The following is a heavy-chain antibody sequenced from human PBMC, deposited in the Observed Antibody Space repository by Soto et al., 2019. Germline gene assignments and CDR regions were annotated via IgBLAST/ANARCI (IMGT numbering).Heavy chain of an antibody. CDR3: ARTDEWELLSWFDP. V-gene: IGHV1-69*06. CDR1: GGTFSSYA. D-gene: IGHD1-26*01. J-gene: IGHJ5*02. Sequence: SVKVSCKASGGTFSSYAISCVRQAPGQGLEWMGGIIPIFGTANYAQKFQGRVTITADKSTSTAYMELSSLRSEDTAVYYCARTDEWELLSWFDPWGQGTLVTVSS. CDR2: IIPIFGTA.